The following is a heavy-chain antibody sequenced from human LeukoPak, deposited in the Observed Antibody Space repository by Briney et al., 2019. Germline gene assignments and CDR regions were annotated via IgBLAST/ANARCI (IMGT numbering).Heavy chain of an antibody. Sequence: SETLSLTCAVYGGSFSGYYWSWIRQPPGKGLEWIGYIYYSGSTNYNPSLKSRVTISVDTSKNQFSLKLSSVTAADTAVYYCAREPSPLYGDYVEGAFDIWGQGTMVTVSS. V-gene: IGHV4-59*01. D-gene: IGHD4-17*01. CDR2: IYYSGST. CDR3: AREPSPLYGDYVEGAFDI. J-gene: IGHJ3*02. CDR1: GGSFSGYY.